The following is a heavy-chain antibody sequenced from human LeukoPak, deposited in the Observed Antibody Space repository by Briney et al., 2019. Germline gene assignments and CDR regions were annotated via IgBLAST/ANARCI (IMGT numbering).Heavy chain of an antibody. Sequence: GGSLRLSCAASGFTFSSYSMNWVRQAPGKGLEWVSFISSSSSYIYYADSVKGRFTIFRDNAKNSLYLQMNSLRAEDTAVYYCARGEYGSGSYHIDYWGQGTLVTVSS. D-gene: IGHD3-10*01. CDR3: ARGEYGSGSYHIDY. V-gene: IGHV3-21*01. CDR2: ISSSSSYI. CDR1: GFTFSSYS. J-gene: IGHJ4*02.